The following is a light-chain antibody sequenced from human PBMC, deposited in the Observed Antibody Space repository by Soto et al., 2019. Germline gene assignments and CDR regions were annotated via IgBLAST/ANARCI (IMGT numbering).Light chain of an antibody. CDR2: GNS. CDR1: SSNIGAGYD. CDR3: QSYDSSLSGYV. Sequence: QAVVTQPPSVSGAPGQRVTISCTGSSSNIGAGYDVHWYQQLPGTTPKLLIYGNSNRPSGVPDRLSGSKSGTSASLDITGLQAEDEADYYCQSYDSSLSGYVFGTGTKLTVL. V-gene: IGLV1-40*01. J-gene: IGLJ1*01.